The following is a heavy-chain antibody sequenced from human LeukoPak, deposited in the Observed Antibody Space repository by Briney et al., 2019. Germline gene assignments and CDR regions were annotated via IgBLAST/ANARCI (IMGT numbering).Heavy chain of an antibody. D-gene: IGHD6-19*01. CDR3: ARAGIAVAEFDP. CDR2: ISSSSSYI. Sequence: GGSLRLSCAASGFTYSSYSMNWVRQAPGKGLEWVSSISSSSSYIYYADSVKGRFTISRDNAKNSLYLQMNSLRAEDTAVYYCARAGIAVAEFDPWGQGTLVTVSS. CDR1: GFTYSSYS. V-gene: IGHV3-21*01. J-gene: IGHJ5*02.